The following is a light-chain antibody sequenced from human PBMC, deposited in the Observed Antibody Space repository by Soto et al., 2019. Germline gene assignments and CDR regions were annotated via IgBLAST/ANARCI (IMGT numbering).Light chain of an antibody. CDR3: CSYTSGTAPFV. CDR2: EVA. Sequence: QSLLTQPSSLSGSPGQSITISCTGTSTDIGSYNYVSWYQHRPGEAPKLIIYEVANRPSGVSDRFSGSKSGNTASLTISGLQAEDEADYHCCSYTSGTAPFVFGTGTKVTVL. J-gene: IGLJ1*01. V-gene: IGLV2-14*01. CDR1: STDIGSYNY.